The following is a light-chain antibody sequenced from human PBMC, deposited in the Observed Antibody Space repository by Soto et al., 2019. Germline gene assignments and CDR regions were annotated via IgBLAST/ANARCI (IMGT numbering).Light chain of an antibody. Sequence: QSVMTQPPSVSAAPGQKVTISCSGSSSNIGGNSVSWYQQLPGTAPKLLIYDDNKRPSGILDRFSGSKSGTSDTLGITGFPTGDEADYYCGSWDSSPSAYVFGTGTKV. V-gene: IGLV1-51*01. CDR3: GSWDSSPSAYV. J-gene: IGLJ1*01. CDR1: SSNIGGNS. CDR2: DDN.